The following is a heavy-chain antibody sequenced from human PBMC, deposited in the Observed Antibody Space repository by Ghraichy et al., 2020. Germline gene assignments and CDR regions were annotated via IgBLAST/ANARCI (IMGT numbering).Heavy chain of an antibody. V-gene: IGHV3-66*01. CDR1: GFTVTNSY. J-gene: IGHJ6*02. Sequence: GGSLRLSCAASGFTVTNSYLNWVRQAPGKGLDWVSTIFHDGATYYADSVRGRFTISRDNSKNMLYLQMNSLRGEDTAVYRCARDHNGWEVWGQGTTVTVSS. CDR2: IFHDGAT. CDR3: ARDHNGWEV.